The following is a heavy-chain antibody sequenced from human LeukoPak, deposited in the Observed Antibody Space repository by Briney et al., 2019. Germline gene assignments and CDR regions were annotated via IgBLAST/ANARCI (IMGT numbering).Heavy chain of an antibody. D-gene: IGHD4-11*01. CDR3: ARWGNDYSQFDS. Sequence: GGSLRLSCAASGFTFNNYAMTWVRQAPGKGLEWVSVVSGSGDNTNYAGSVKGRFTISRDNSKNTLFLQMNSLRTEDTAVYFCARWGNDYSQFDSWGQGTLVTVS. J-gene: IGHJ4*02. V-gene: IGHV3-23*01. CDR2: VSGSGDNT. CDR1: GFTFNNYA.